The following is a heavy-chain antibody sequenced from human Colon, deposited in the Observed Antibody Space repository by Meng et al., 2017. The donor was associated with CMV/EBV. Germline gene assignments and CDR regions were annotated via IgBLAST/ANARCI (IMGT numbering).Heavy chain of an antibody. J-gene: IGHJ5*02. V-gene: IGHV3-21*06. CDR3: ARHCVSASCNLDPSPS. CDR2: ISTRSSFI. CDR1: GFNFSTYS. D-gene: IGHD2-2*01. Sequence: GGSLRLSCAASGFNFSTYSMNWVRQAPGKGLEWLSSISTRSSFIYYADAVKGRFTISRDNAKNSVYLQMDSLKTEDKAVYYCARHCVSASCNLDPSPSWGQGTVVTVSS.